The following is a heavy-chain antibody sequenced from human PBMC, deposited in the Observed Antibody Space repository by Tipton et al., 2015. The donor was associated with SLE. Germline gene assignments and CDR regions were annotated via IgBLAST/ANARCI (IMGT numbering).Heavy chain of an antibody. V-gene: IGHV4-38-2*02. CDR1: GYFISSGYY. J-gene: IGHJ4*02. D-gene: IGHD3-16*01. Sequence: PGLVKPSETLSLKCTVSGYFISSGYYWGWIRQPPGKGLEWIGNIYESGNTYYNPSLKSRLTISVDTSKNHFSLKLSSVTAADSAVYYCARDVGWGEFDSWGRGALVSVSS. CDR2: IYESGNT. CDR3: ARDVGWGEFDS.